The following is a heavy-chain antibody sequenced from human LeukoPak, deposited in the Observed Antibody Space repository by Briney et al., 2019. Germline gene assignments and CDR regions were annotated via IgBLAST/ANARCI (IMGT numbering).Heavy chain of an antibody. Sequence: PGGSLRLSCAASGFTFSSYGMHWVRQAPGKGLEWVAFIRYDGSNKYYADSVKGRFTISRDNSKNTLFLQMNSLRGEDTAVYYCAKEGRRYFDYWGQGNLVTVST. V-gene: IGHV3-30*02. CDR1: GFTFSSYG. J-gene: IGHJ4*02. CDR3: AKEGRRYFDY. CDR2: IRYDGSNK.